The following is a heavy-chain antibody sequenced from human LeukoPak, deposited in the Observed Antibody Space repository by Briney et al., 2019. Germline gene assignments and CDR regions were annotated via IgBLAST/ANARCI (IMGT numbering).Heavy chain of an antibody. D-gene: IGHD6-19*01. V-gene: IGHV3-23*01. CDR2: ISGSTGST. CDR3: AKDSRAVARLNYFDY. Sequence: PGGSLRLSCAASGFTFSSYGMSWVRQAPGKGLEWVSGISGSTGSTYYADSVKGRFTVSRDNSTNTVYLQMNSLRAEDTAVYYCAKDSRAVARLNYFDYWGQGTLVTVSS. CDR1: GFTFSSYG. J-gene: IGHJ4*02.